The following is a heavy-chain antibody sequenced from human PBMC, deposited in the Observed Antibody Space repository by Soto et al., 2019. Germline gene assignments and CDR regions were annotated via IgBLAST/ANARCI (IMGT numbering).Heavy chain of an antibody. Sequence: PGGSLRLSCAASGFTFSSYWMSWVRQAPGKGLEWVANIKQDGSEKYYVDSVKGRFTISRDNAKNSLYLQMNSLRAEDTAVYYCAGGPPASRHADTAMAGYYGMDVWGQGTTVTVSS. CDR3: AGGPPASRHADTAMAGYYGMDV. V-gene: IGHV3-7*01. CDR2: IKQDGSEK. D-gene: IGHD5-18*01. CDR1: GFTFSSYW. J-gene: IGHJ6*02.